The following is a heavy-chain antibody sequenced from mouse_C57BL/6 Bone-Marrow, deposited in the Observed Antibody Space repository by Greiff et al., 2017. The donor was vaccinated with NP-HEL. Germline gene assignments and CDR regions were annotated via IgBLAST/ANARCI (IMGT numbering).Heavy chain of an antibody. CDR1: GFTFTDYY. J-gene: IGHJ4*01. CDR3: AMSIYYDYADDPFYAMDY. CDR2: IRNKANGYTT. D-gene: IGHD2-4*01. Sequence: EVQLVESGGGLVQPGGSLSLSCAASGFTFTDYYMSWVRQPPGKALEWLAFIRNKANGYTTEYSASVKGRFTISRDNSQSILYLQMNALRAEDSATYYCAMSIYYDYADDPFYAMDYWGQGTSVTVSS. V-gene: IGHV7-3*01.